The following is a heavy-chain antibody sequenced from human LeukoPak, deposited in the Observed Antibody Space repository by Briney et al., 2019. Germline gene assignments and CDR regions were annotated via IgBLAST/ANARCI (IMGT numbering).Heavy chain of an antibody. CDR1: GYTFTSYG. Sequence: ASVKVSCKASGYTFTSYGISWVRQAPGQGLEWMGWISAYNGNTNYAQKLQGRVTMTTDTSTSTAYMELRSQRSDDTAVYYCARDLGQLWFGDKFDYWGQGTLVTVSS. CDR2: ISAYNGNT. CDR3: ARDLGQLWFGDKFDY. D-gene: IGHD3-10*01. V-gene: IGHV1-18*01. J-gene: IGHJ4*02.